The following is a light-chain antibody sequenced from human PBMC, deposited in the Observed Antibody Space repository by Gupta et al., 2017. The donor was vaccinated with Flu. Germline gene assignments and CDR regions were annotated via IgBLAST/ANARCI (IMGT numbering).Light chain of an antibody. CDR2: AAS. CDR3: QQSDSSPYT. J-gene: IGKJ2*01. CDR1: QGISSY. Sequence: PSSLSTSVGDRVTITCRASQGISSYLNWYQQKPGKAPKLLIYAASSLQSGVPSRFSGSGSGTDFTLTISRLQREDFATYYCQQSDSSPYTFGQGTKLEIK. V-gene: IGKV1-39*01.